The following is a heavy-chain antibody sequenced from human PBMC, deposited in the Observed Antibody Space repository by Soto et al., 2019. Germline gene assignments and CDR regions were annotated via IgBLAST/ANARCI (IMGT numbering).Heavy chain of an antibody. CDR1: EFTFSSYA. D-gene: IGHD3-10*01. CDR2: ISGGGDST. J-gene: IGHJ5*02. V-gene: IGHV3-23*01. Sequence: PXGSLRLSCASSEFTFSSYAMSCVRHAPGKGLEWVSAISGGGDSTYYADSVKGRFTISRDNSKSTLYLQMNSLRAEDTAIYYCAKDTGPEYYYGSVKSWGQGTLVNVSS. CDR3: AKDTGPEYYYGSVKS.